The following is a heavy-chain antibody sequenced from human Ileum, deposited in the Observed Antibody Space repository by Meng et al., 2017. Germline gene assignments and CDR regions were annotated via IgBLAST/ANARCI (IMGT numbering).Heavy chain of an antibody. D-gene: IGHD3-10*02. V-gene: IGHV4-4*02. CDR3: ARADYVRYFDL. J-gene: IGHJ2*01. Sequence: VALQESGPGLVQPSETPSLTCAVSGGSIESNNWWTWIRQPPGQGLEWIGEVYHSGSTHYNPSLQSRVTISIDNSKNRFSLSLNSVTAADTAIYYCARADYVRYFDLWGRGTLVTVSS. CDR2: VYHSGST. CDR1: GGSIESNNW.